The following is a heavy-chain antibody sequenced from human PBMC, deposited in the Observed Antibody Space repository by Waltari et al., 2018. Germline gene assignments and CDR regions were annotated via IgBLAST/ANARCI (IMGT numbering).Heavy chain of an antibody. V-gene: IGHV3-30*03. Sequence: VELVESGGGVVQPGRSLRLSCDASGFTFTNPAMHWVRQAPGKGLEWLALIAYDGKTDFYADSVKGRFTISRDNSKSTLHLQMNRLKTEDTAIYFCARGRFLEWLFLDFWGQGALVTVSS. D-gene: IGHD3-3*01. CDR3: ARGRFLEWLFLDF. J-gene: IGHJ4*02. CDR2: IAYDGKTD. CDR1: GFTFTNPA.